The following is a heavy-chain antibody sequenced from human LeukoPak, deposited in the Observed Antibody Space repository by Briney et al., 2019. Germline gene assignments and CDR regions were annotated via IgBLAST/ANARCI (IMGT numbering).Heavy chain of an antibody. Sequence: GGSLRLSCAASGFNFITAAMTWVRQAPGKGLDWVSLIDSSGGSTYYADSVKGRFTISRDNSNHTLSLQMNSLRVEDTAIYYCARPVAVAGIDAFDIWGQGTMVTVSS. J-gene: IGHJ3*02. D-gene: IGHD6-19*01. V-gene: IGHV3-23*01. CDR3: ARPVAVAGIDAFDI. CDR2: IDSSGGST. CDR1: GFNFITAA.